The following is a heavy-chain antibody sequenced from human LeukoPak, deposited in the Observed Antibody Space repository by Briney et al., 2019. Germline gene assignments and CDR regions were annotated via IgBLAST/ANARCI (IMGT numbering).Heavy chain of an antibody. Sequence: GGSLRLSCAASGFTVSSNYMSWVRQAPGKGLEWVSVIYSGGSTYYGDSVKGRFTISRDNSKNTLDLQMNSLRAEDTAVYYCARILDSAWGELGYWGQGTLVTVSS. CDR1: GFTVSSNY. D-gene: IGHD6-19*01. J-gene: IGHJ4*02. CDR3: ARILDSAWGELGY. V-gene: IGHV3-66*01. CDR2: IYSGGST.